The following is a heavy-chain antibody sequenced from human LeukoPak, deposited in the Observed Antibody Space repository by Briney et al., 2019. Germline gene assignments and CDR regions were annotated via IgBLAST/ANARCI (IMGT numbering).Heavy chain of an antibody. D-gene: IGHD3-10*01. CDR3: ARGRVRGVPGMDV. CDR1: GYTFTNYD. V-gene: IGHV1-8*01. J-gene: IGHJ6*02. CDR2: MNPDSGNT. Sequence: ASVKVSCKTSGYTFTNYDIDWVRQATGQGLEYMGWMNPDSGNTGYAQKFQGRVTMTRDNSISTAYMELSSLRSDDTAVYYCARGRVRGVPGMDVWGQGTTVTVSS.